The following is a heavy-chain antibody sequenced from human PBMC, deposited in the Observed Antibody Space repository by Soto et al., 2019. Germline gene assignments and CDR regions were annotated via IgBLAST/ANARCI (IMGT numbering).Heavy chain of an antibody. CDR1: DTTHW. CDR3: ARSNSRDFRGGMDV. V-gene: IGHV5-51*01. J-gene: IGHJ6*02. Sequence: GESLKISCKASDTTHWIGWVRQKPGKGLEWMGIIYPGDSDTKYSPSFQGQVTISVDKSISTAYLHWSSLKASDTAVYYCARSNSRDFRGGMDVWGQGTTVTVSS. D-gene: IGHD7-27*01. CDR2: IYPGDSDT.